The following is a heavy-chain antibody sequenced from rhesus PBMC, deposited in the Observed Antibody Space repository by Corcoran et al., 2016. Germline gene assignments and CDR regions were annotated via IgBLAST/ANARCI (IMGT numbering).Heavy chain of an antibody. J-gene: IGHJ4*01. CDR3: ARDKPLPGGQAAYCFDY. D-gene: IGHD1-44*01. V-gene: IGHV4-122*02. CDR1: GYSISSGYG. Sequence: QLQLQESGPGLVKPSETLSLTCAVSGYSISSGYGWAWFRQSPGKGLEWISYISYTGTTTYNPSLKSRVTVSRDTSRNQFSLKLTSVTAADTAVYYCARDKPLPGGQAAYCFDYWGQGVLVPVSS. CDR2: ISYTGTT.